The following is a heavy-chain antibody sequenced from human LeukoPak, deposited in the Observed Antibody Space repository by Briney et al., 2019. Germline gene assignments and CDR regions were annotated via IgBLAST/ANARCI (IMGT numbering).Heavy chain of an antibody. D-gene: IGHD3-10*01. V-gene: IGHV3-48*01. CDR1: GFTFSSYG. CDR3: ASPPNPIVRGVKRAFLY. CDR2: ISSIRSI. J-gene: IGHJ4*02. Sequence: GGSLRLSCAASGFTFSSYGMNWVRQAPGKGLEWISYISSIRSIYYAHSVNAQVTISRDNAKNPLYLQIDSLRAEHTAVYYCASPPNPIVRGVKRAFLYWGQGTLVTVSS.